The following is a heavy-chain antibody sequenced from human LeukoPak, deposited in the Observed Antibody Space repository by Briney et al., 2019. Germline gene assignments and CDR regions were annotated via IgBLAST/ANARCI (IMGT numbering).Heavy chain of an antibody. J-gene: IGHJ6*02. V-gene: IGHV3-23*01. D-gene: IGHD2-2*01. CDR1: GFTFSSYA. CDR2: IGGGGAST. Sequence: PGGSLRLSCAASGFTFSSYAMSWVRQAPGKGLEWVSGIGGGGASTYYADSVKGRFTISRDNSKNALYLQMISLRAEDTAVYYCVKGRVISSSSALDVWGQGTTVTVSS. CDR3: VKGRVISSSSALDV.